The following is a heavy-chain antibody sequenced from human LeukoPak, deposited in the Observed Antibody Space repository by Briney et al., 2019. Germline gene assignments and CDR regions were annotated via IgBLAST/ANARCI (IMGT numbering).Heavy chain of an antibody. J-gene: IGHJ4*02. Sequence: PGGSLRLSCAASGFTFSSYWMSWVRQAPGKGLEWVANIKQDGSEKYYVDSVKGRFTISRDNSRNTLYLQMNSLRAEDTAVYYCAREVFYGSGSYSLWSQGTLVTVSS. CDR3: AREVFYGSGSYSL. CDR2: IKQDGSEK. D-gene: IGHD3-10*01. CDR1: GFTFSSYW. V-gene: IGHV3-7*01.